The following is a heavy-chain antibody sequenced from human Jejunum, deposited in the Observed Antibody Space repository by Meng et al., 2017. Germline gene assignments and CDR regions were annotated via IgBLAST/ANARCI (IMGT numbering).Heavy chain of an antibody. CDR2: ISAYNDNT. CDR1: GYTFTSYG. V-gene: IGHV1-18*01. CDR3: ASHSRGYIVAEY. D-gene: IGHD5-12*01. Sequence: QVQPVQSGAGDNTPGPSGKSSCKASGYTFTSYGISWVRQAPGQGLEWMGWISAYNDNTNYAQKLHGRVTMTTDTSTSTDYMELRSLRSDDTAVYYCASHSRGYIVAEYWGQGTLVTVSS. J-gene: IGHJ4*02.